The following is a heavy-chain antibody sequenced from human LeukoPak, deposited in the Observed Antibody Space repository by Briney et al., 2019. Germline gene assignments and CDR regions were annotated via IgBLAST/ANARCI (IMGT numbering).Heavy chain of an antibody. D-gene: IGHD1-26*01. CDR1: GGSISSGGYY. V-gene: IGHV4-31*03. J-gene: IGHJ6*03. CDR3: ARPRAVYSGSHYYMDV. CDR2: IYYSGST. Sequence: PSETLSLTCTVSGGSISSGGYYWSWIRQHPGKGLEWIGYIYYSGSTYYNPSLKSRVTISVDTSKNQFSLKLSSVTAADTAVYYCARPRAVYSGSHYYMDVWGKGTTVTVSS.